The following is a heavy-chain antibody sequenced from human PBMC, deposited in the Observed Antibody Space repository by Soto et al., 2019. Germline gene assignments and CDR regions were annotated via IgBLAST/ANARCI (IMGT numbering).Heavy chain of an antibody. CDR2: ISYDGSNK. J-gene: IGHJ6*02. D-gene: IGHD2-21*02. CDR1: GFTFSSYG. Sequence: QVQLVESGGGVVQPGRSLRLSCAASGFTFSSYGMHWVRQAPGKGLEWVAVISYDGSNKYYADSVKGRFTISRDNSKNTLYLQMNSLRAEDTAVYYCAKGVGDYYYYYGMDVWGQGTTVTVSS. CDR3: AKGVGDYYYYYGMDV. V-gene: IGHV3-30*18.